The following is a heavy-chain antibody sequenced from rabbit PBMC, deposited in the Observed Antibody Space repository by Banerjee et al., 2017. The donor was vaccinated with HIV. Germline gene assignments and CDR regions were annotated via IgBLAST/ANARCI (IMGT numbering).Heavy chain of an antibody. D-gene: IGHD4-1*01. J-gene: IGHJ4*01. V-gene: IGHV1S45*01. CDR3: ARDLAGAIGWNFNL. Sequence: QEQLEESGGDLVKPEGSLTLTCTASGFSFSNKYVMCWVRQAPGKGLEWIACINTSSGNIVYATWAKGRFTISKTSWTTVTLQMTSLTAADTATYFCARDLAGAIGWNFNLWGPGTWSPS. CDR1: GFSFSNKYV. CDR2: INTSSGNI.